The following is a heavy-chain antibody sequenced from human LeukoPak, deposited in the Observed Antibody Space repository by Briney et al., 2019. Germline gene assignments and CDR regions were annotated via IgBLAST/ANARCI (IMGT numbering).Heavy chain of an antibody. CDR3: ASWEVPAVMPQDY. CDR2: INSDGSST. CDR1: GLTFSSYW. V-gene: IGHV3-74*01. J-gene: IGHJ4*02. Sequence: GGSLRLSCAASGLTFSSYWMHWVRQAPGKGLVWVSRINSDGSSTSYADSVKGRFTISRDNAKNTLYLQMNSLRAEDTAVYYCASWEVPAVMPQDYWGQGTLVTVSS. D-gene: IGHD2-2*01.